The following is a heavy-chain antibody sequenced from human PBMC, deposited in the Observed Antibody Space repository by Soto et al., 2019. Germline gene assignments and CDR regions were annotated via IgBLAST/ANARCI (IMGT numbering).Heavy chain of an antibody. Sequence: SETLSLTCNASGGSISTADYYWSWIRQPPGKGLEWIGYIYYRGSTYYNPSLESRVAISIDTSKNQFSLNLTSVTAADTAVYYCVSDYDSGGYIGYWGQGTLVTVSS. V-gene: IGHV4-30-4*01. CDR3: VSDYDSGGYIGY. CDR1: GGSISTADYY. J-gene: IGHJ4*02. D-gene: IGHD3-22*01. CDR2: IYYRGST.